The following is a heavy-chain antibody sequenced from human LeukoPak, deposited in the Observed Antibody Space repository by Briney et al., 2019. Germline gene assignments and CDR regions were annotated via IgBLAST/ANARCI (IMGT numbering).Heavy chain of an antibody. CDR3: ARAAVAGTVHDY. V-gene: IGHV3-11*06. Sequence: GGSLRFSCAASGFTFSDYYMSWIRQAPGKGLEWVSYITSSSSYTNYADSVKGRFTISRDNAKNSLYLQLNSPRAEDTAVYYCARAAVAGTVHDYWGQGTLVTVSS. D-gene: IGHD6-19*01. CDR2: ITSSSSYT. CDR1: GFTFSDYY. J-gene: IGHJ4*02.